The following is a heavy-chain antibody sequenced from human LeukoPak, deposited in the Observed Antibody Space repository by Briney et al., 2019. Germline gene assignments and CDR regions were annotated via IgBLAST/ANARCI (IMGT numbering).Heavy chain of an antibody. CDR3: ARFITMMSIGNWFDP. D-gene: IGHD3-22*01. J-gene: IGHJ5*02. Sequence: GGSLRLSCAASGFTVSSNYMSWVRQAPGKGLEWVSVIYSGGSTYYADSVKGRFTISRDNSKNTLYLQMNSQRAEDTAVYYCARFITMMSIGNWFDPWGQGTLVTVSS. CDR2: IYSGGST. CDR1: GFTVSSNY. V-gene: IGHV3-66*02.